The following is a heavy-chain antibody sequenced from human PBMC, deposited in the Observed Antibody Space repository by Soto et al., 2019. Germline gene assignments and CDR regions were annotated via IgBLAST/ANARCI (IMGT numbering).Heavy chain of an antibody. Sequence: QVQLVQSGAEVKKPGASVKVSCKASGYTFTSYAMHWVRQAPGQRLEWMGWINAGNGNTKYSQKFQGRVTITRDTSASTAYMELSSLRSEDTAVYYCARASYCSSTSWPEDWFDPWGQGALVTVSS. V-gene: IGHV1-3*01. CDR2: INAGNGNT. D-gene: IGHD2-2*01. J-gene: IGHJ5*02. CDR1: GYTFTSYA. CDR3: ARASYCSSTSWPEDWFDP.